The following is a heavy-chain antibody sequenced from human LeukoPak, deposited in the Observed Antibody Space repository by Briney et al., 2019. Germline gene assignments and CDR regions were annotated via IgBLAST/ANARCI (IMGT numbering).Heavy chain of an antibody. Sequence: SETLSLTCAVSGGSISSGGYSWSWIRQPPGKGLERIGYIYHSGSTYYNPSLKSRVTISVDTSKNQFSLKLSSVTAADTAVYYCASSCSGGSCSTPTRLDYWGQGTLVTVSS. V-gene: IGHV4-30-2*01. CDR1: GGSISSGGYS. CDR3: ASSCSGGSCSTPTRLDY. D-gene: IGHD2-15*01. J-gene: IGHJ4*02. CDR2: IYHSGST.